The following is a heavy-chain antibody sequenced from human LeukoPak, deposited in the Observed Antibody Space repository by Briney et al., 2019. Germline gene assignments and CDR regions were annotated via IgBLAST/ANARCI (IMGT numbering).Heavy chain of an antibody. CDR1: GFTFNRCW. CDR3: ARAGYSNYY. D-gene: IGHD4-11*01. V-gene: IGHV3-48*01. CDR2: ISSSSSNI. J-gene: IGHJ4*02. Sequence: GSLRLSCVVSGFTFNRCWMNWVRQAPGKGLEWVSYISSSSSNIYYADSVKGRFTISRDNAKNSLYLQMNSLRAEDTAVYYCARAGYSNYYWGQGTLVTVSS.